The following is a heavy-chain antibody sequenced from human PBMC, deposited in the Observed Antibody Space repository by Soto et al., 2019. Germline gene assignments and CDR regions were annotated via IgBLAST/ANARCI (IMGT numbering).Heavy chain of an antibody. D-gene: IGHD3-9*01. CDR3: ARGNVRHYDILTGYYTAAFDI. V-gene: IGHV4-34*01. J-gene: IGHJ3*02. CDR2: INHSGST. Sequence: LSLTCAVYGGSFSGYYWSWIRQPPGKGLEWIGEINHSGSTNYNPSLKSRVTISVDTSKNQFSLKLSSVTAADTAVYYCARGNVRHYDILTGYYTAAFDIWGQGTMVTVSS. CDR1: GGSFSGYY.